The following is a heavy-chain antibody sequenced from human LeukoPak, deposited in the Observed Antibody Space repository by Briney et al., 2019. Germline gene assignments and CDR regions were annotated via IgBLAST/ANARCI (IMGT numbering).Heavy chain of an antibody. D-gene: IGHD2/OR15-2a*01. V-gene: IGHV1-18*01. CDR3: VREVYGSFDY. CDR1: GYTFTTYG. Sequence: SVKVPCKASGYTFTTYGISWVRQAPGQGLEWMGWINPYNGNTNYAQKFQGRVTMTTDTSTSTAYMELRSLRSDDTAVYYCVREVYGSFDYWGQGTLVTVSS. CDR2: INPYNGNT. J-gene: IGHJ4*02.